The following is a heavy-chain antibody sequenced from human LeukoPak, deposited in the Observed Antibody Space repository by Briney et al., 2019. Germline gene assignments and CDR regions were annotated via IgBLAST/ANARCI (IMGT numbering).Heavy chain of an antibody. CDR1: GFTLSSYW. CDR2: IKQDGSEK. D-gene: IGHD6-19*01. J-gene: IGHJ4*02. Sequence: GGSLRLSCAASGFTLSSYWMSWVRQAPGKGLEWVANIKQDGSEKYYVDSVKGRFTISRDNAKNSLYLQMNSLRAEDTAVYYCARFRRYNGWSLDYWGQGALVTVSS. CDR3: ARFRRYNGWSLDY. V-gene: IGHV3-7*01.